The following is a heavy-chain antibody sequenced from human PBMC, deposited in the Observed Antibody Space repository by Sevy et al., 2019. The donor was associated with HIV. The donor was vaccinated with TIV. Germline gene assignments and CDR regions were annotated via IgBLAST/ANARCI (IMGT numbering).Heavy chain of an antibody. J-gene: IGHJ6*02. D-gene: IGHD3-3*01. Sequence: GGSLRLSCVASAFTFSTYGMHWVRQAPGKGLEWVSVISFDGRHKYYADSVKGRCTISRENSKNTLNLQMNCLRAEDTAVYYCAGDLRPHVLYSDFWSGYSGMDVWGQGTTVTVSS. CDR2: ISFDGRHK. V-gene: IGHV3-30*03. CDR3: AGDLRPHVLYSDFWSGYSGMDV. CDR1: AFTFSTYG.